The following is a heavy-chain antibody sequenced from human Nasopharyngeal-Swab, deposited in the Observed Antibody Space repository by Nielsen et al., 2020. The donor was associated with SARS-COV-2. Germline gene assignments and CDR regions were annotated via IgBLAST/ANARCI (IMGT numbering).Heavy chain of an antibody. J-gene: IGHJ4*02. CDR3: ARSGYSNSDIDY. D-gene: IGHD6-6*01. V-gene: IGHV1-69*01. CDR1: GGTFSSYA. Sequence: KVSCKASGGTFSSYAISWVRQAPGQGLEWMGGIIPIFGTADYEPKFQDRVTITADESTSTAYMELSSLRSEDTAVYYCARSGYSNSDIDYWGQGTLVTVSS. CDR2: IIPIFGTA.